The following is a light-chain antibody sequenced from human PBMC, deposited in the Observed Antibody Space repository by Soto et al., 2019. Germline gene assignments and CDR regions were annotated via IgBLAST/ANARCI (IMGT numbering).Light chain of an antibody. CDR3: QQYGSLPRT. CDR1: QSVTNSY. J-gene: IGKJ1*01. CDR2: GAS. Sequence: EIVLTQSPGSLSLSPGERGTLSCRASQSVTNSYLAWYQHKPGQAPRLLIYGASSRATGIPDRFSGSGSGTDFTLTISRMDTEAFAVYYCQQYGSLPRTFGQGTKVDIK. V-gene: IGKV3-20*01.